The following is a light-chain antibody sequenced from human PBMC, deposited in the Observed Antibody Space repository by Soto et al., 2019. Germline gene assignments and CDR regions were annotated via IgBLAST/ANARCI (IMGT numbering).Light chain of an antibody. CDR2: KGS. CDR1: QTISSW. J-gene: IGKJ1*01. Sequence: DIQMTQSPSTLSGSVGDRVTITCRASQTISSWLAWYQQKPGKAPKLLIYKGSDLQSGVPSRFSGSGSGAEFTLTISSLQPDDFATYYCQQYHTYSRTFGQGTKVDI. CDR3: QQYHTYSRT. V-gene: IGKV1-5*03.